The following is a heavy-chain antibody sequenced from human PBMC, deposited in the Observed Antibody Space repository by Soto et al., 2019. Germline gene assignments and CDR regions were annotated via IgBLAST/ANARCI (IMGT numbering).Heavy chain of an antibody. CDR1: GGSVSSGSYY. J-gene: IGHJ6*02. CDR2: IYYSGST. Sequence: SETLSLTCTVSGGSVSSGSYYWSWIRQPPGKGLEWIGYIYYSGSTNYNPSLKSRVTISVDTSKNQFSLKLSSVTAADTAVYYCARGERSSSSGQYYYYGMDVWGQGTTVTVSS. D-gene: IGHD6-6*01. CDR3: ARGERSSSSGQYYYYGMDV. V-gene: IGHV4-61*01.